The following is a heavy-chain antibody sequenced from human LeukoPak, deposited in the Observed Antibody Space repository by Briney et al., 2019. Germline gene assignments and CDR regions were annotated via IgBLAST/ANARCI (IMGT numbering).Heavy chain of an antibody. D-gene: IGHD1-1*01. V-gene: IGHV3-30-3*01. CDR2: ISYDGSNK. CDR3: ARDLDF. CDR1: GFTFSSYA. Sequence: GGSLRLSCAASGFTFSSYAMHWVRQAPGKGLEWVAVISYDGSNKYYADSVKGRFTISRDNSKDTLYLQMNSLRAEDTAVYYCARDLDFWGQGTLVTVSS. J-gene: IGHJ4*02.